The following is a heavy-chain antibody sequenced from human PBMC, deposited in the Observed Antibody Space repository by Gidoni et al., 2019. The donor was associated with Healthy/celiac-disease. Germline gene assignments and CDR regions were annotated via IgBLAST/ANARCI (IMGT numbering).Heavy chain of an antibody. D-gene: IGHD2-2*02. CDR1: GFTFGDYA. Sequence: EVQLVESGGGLVQPGRSLRLSCTASGFTFGDYAMSWVRQAPGKGLEWVGFIRSKAYGGTTEYAASVKGRFTISRDDSKSIAYLQMNSLKTEDTAVYYCTRAEYQLLYNPGLIDYWGQGTLVTVSS. J-gene: IGHJ4*02. CDR3: TRAEYQLLYNPGLIDY. CDR2: IRSKAYGGTT. V-gene: IGHV3-49*04.